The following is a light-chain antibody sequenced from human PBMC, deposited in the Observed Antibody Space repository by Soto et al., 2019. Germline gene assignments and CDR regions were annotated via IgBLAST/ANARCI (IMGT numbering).Light chain of an antibody. Sequence: DIQMTQSPSSLSASVGYRVTITCRASQGIGNDLGWYQQKPGKAPKLLIYKASTLKSGVPSRFSGSGSGTEFTLTISSLQPDDFATYYCQHYNSYSEAFGQGTKVDIK. J-gene: IGKJ1*01. V-gene: IGKV1-5*03. CDR1: QGIGND. CDR2: KAS. CDR3: QHYNSYSEA.